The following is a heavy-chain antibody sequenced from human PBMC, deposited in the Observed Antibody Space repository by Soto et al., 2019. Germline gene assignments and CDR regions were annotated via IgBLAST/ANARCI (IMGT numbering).Heavy chain of an antibody. Sequence: EVQLVESGGGLVKPGGSLTLSCTASGFTFTDAWMSWVRQAPGKGLEWVGRIKTKADGGTADFAAPVKGRFTMSRDDSKNTLYLQLNNLITEDTAVYYCTTLPLDYWAQGALVTVSS. J-gene: IGHJ4*02. CDR1: GFTFTDAW. CDR3: TTLPLDY. V-gene: IGHV3-15*01. CDR2: IKTKADGGTA.